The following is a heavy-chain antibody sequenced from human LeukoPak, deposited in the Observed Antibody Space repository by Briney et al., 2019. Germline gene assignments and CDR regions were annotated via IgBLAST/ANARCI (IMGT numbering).Heavy chain of an antibody. CDR1: GFTFSSYA. CDR2: ISGSGVST. V-gene: IGHV3-23*01. Sequence: GGSLRLSCAASGFTFSSYAMSWVRQAPGKGLGWVSAISGSGVSTYYAASVKGRFTISRDNSKKKLYLQMNSLRAEDTAVYYCGKSKSGPNDAFDIWGQGTMVTVSS. J-gene: IGHJ3*02. D-gene: IGHD6-25*01. CDR3: GKSKSGPNDAFDI.